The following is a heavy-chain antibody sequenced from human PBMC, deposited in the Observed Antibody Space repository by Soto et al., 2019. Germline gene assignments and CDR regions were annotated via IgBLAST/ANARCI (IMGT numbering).Heavy chain of an antibody. CDR2: VYHTGTA. Sequence: SETLSLTCTVSGGSISSWSYYWGWIRQPPGKGLEWIGIVYHTGTAYYNPSLKSRVAISADTSKNQFSLMVTSVTAADTAVYYCAGLPKRPAEYCSSPTCYYWFDPWGQGAVVTVSS. J-gene: IGHJ5*02. CDR3: AGLPKRPAEYCSSPTCYYWFDP. V-gene: IGHV4-39*01. D-gene: IGHD2-2*01. CDR1: GGSISSWSYY.